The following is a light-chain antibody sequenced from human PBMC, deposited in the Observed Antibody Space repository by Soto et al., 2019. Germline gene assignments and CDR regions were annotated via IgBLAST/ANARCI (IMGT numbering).Light chain of an antibody. CDR1: QSISSY. Sequence: DIQMTQSPSSLSASVGDRVTITCRASQSISSYLNWYQQKPGKAPKLLIYAASSLQSGVPSRFSGSGSGTDFTLTISSLQPEDFATYYCQQSYSTPGVFTFGPGIKVDIK. CDR2: AAS. CDR3: QQSYSTPGVFT. V-gene: IGKV1-39*01. J-gene: IGKJ3*01.